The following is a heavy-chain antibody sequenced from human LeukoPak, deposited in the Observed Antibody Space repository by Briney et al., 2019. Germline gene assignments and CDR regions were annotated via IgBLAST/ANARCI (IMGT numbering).Heavy chain of an antibody. V-gene: IGHV3-74*01. J-gene: IGHJ4*02. D-gene: IGHD4-17*01. CDR3: ARARSYGDYVY. CDR1: GFPLNNSL. Sequence: RGPLRLLCAASGFPLNNSLLQWVRQAAGRGLVWVSRINSDGSSTGYADSEKDRFTISRDNAKNALYLQMNSLSVEERAMYYCARARSYGDYVYWGQGTLVTVSS. CDR2: INSDGSST.